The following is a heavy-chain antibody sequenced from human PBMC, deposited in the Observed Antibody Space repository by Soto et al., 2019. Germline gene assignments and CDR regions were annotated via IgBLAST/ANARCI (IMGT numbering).Heavy chain of an antibody. Sequence: PGGSLRLSCAASGFTFSSYAMSWVRQAPGKGLEWVSAISGSGGSTYYADSVKGRFTISRDNSKNTLYLQMNSLRAEDTAIYYCAKDEDLSGYSYGYFFDYWGQGTLVTVSS. CDR2: ISGSGGST. J-gene: IGHJ4*02. V-gene: IGHV3-23*01. CDR1: GFTFSSYA. D-gene: IGHD5-18*01. CDR3: AKDEDLSGYSYGYFFDY.